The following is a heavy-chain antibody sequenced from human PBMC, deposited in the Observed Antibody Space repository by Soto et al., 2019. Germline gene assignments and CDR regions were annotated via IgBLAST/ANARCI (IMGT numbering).Heavy chain of an antibody. CDR1: GYDFTAYD. D-gene: IGHD2-2*01. CDR2: MNPINGAT. J-gene: IGHJ6*02. CDR3: GRGPSPRAPAGGTPYYYAMDV. V-gene: IGHV1-8*02. Sequence: ASVKVSCKASGYDFTAYDINWVRQASGQGFEWMGWMNPINGATGSARRFQGRVSMTRNTATATAYLELTSLRSDDSAVYFCGRGPSPRAPAGGTPYYYAMDVWGQGTTVTVSS.